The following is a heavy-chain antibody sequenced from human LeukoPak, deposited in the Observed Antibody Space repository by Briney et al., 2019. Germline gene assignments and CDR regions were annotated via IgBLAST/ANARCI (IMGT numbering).Heavy chain of an antibody. CDR2: THYSGST. V-gene: IGHV4-59*01. D-gene: IGHD3-10*01. Sequence: SETLSLTCTVSGGSISSYYWSWIRQPPEKGLEWIGYTHYSGSTKYNPSLKSRLTMSLDTSKNQFSLRLSSVTAADTAVYFCARSPHIWFAERGWFDPWGQGTLVTVSS. J-gene: IGHJ5*02. CDR3: ARSPHIWFAERGWFDP. CDR1: GGSISSYY.